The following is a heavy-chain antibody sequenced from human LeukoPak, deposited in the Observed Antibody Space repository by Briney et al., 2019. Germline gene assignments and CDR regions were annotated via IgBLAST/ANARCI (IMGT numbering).Heavy chain of an antibody. CDR2: IIPIFGTA. D-gene: IGHD4-11*01. Sequence: SVKVSCKASGYTFTSYAMHWVRQAPGQGLEWMGGIIPIFGTANYAQKFQGRVTITADESTSTAYMELSSLRSEDTAVYYCARTDYNRLGFDPWGQGTLVTVSP. CDR1: GYTFTSYA. CDR3: ARTDYNRLGFDP. J-gene: IGHJ5*02. V-gene: IGHV1-69*13.